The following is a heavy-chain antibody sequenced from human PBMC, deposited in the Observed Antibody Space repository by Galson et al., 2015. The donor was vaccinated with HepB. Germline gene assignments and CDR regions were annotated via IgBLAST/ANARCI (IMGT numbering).Heavy chain of an antibody. J-gene: IGHJ3*02. CDR2: IDPGDSDT. Sequence: QSGAEVKKPGESLKISCKISGDSLTRNWIGWVRQMPGKGLEWMGIIDPGDSDTRYSPSFQGQVSISFDKSITTAYLQWSSLKASDTAMYYCARQMEKFDAFDIWGQGTMVTVSA. D-gene: IGHD2-8*01. CDR3: ARQMEKFDAFDI. V-gene: IGHV5-51*01. CDR1: GDSLTRNW.